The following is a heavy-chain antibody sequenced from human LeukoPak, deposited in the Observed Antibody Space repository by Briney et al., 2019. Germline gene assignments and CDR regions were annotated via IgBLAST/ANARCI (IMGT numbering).Heavy chain of an antibody. CDR3: AREAPGAFDI. V-gene: IGHV3-21*01. CDR1: GFTFSSYS. CDR2: IGSSSSYI. J-gene: IGHJ3*02. Sequence: GGSLRLSCAASGFTFSSYSMNWVRQAPGKGLEWVSSIGSSSSYIYYADSVKGRFTISRDNAKNSLYLQMNSLRAEDTAVYYCAREAPGAFDIWGQGTMVTVSS.